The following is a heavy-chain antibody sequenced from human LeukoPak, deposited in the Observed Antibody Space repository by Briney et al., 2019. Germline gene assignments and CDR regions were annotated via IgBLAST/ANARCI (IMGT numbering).Heavy chain of an antibody. CDR3: AKSYSGSYYGAVGY. Sequence: PGGSLRLSCAASGFTFSSYAMSWVRQAPGKGLEWVSAISGSGGSTYYADSVKGRFTISRDNSKNTLYLQMNSLRAEDTAVYYCAKSYSGSYYGAVGYWGQGTLVTVSS. CDR1: GFTFSSYA. CDR2: ISGSGGST. J-gene: IGHJ4*02. D-gene: IGHD1-26*01. V-gene: IGHV3-23*01.